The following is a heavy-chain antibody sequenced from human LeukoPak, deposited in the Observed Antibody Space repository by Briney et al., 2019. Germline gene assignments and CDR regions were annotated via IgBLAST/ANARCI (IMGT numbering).Heavy chain of an antibody. Sequence: GGSLRLSCAASGFTFASYGMHRVRPAPGQGLEYCSLIYGDGGTTHYADSVKGRFSISRSNSKNSLYLQMNSLRTEDTAFYYCAQDWWGSYLSWGRGTLVTVSS. V-gene: IGHV3-43*02. J-gene: IGHJ4*02. CDR2: IYGDGGTT. CDR3: AQDWWGSYLS. CDR1: GFTFASYG. D-gene: IGHD1-26*01.